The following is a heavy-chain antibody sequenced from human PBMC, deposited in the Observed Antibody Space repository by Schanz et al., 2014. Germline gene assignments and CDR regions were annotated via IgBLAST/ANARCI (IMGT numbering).Heavy chain of an antibody. CDR1: GITFSDYY. Sequence: VQLVESGGGLAQPGGSLRLSCAASGITFSDYYMTWIRQAPGKGLEWVSYVSSNNIYTKYADSVKGRFTISRDNAKNSLYLQMNSLRAEDTAVYYCARLDSSSWYPRYWGQGTLVTVSS. V-gene: IGHV3-11*05. CDR3: ARLDSSSWYPRY. D-gene: IGHD6-13*01. J-gene: IGHJ4*02. CDR2: VSSNNIYT.